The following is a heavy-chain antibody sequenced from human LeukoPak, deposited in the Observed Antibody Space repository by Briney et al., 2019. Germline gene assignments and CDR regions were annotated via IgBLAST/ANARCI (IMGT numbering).Heavy chain of an antibody. V-gene: IGHV4-59*08. D-gene: IGHD6-6*01. CDR1: GGSISSYY. Sequence: SETLSLTCTVSGGSISSYYWSWIRQPPGKGLEWIGYIYYSGSTNYNPSLKSRVTISVDTSKNQFSLKLSSVTAADTAVYYCARLSEGLSIADPKGAFDIWGQGTMVTVSS. CDR3: ARLSEGLSIADPKGAFDI. J-gene: IGHJ3*02. CDR2: IYYSGST.